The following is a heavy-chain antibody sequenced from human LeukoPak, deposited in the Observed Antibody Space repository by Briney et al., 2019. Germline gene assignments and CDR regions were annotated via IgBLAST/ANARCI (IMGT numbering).Heavy chain of an antibody. CDR2: IYYSGST. V-gene: IGHV4-59*01. Sequence: SETLSLTCTVSGGSISSYYWSWIRQPPGKGLEWIGFIYYSGSTNYNPSLKSRVTISVDTSKNQFSLKLSSVTAADTAVYYCARDSGYDSSGYYWAYFDYWGQGTLVTVSS. J-gene: IGHJ4*02. D-gene: IGHD3-22*01. CDR3: ARDSGYDSSGYYWAYFDY. CDR1: GGSISSYY.